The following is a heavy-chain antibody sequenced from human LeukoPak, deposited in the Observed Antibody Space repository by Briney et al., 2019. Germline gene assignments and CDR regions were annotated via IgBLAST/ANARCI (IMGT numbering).Heavy chain of an antibody. J-gene: IGHJ4*02. Sequence: ASVKVSCKASGGTFSSYAISWVRQAPGQGLEWMGGIIPIFGTANYTQKFQGRVTITADESTSTAYMELSSLRSEDTAVYYCARDQEYSSSWALDYWGQGTLVTVSS. D-gene: IGHD6-6*01. V-gene: IGHV1-69*13. CDR2: IIPIFGTA. CDR3: ARDQEYSSSWALDY. CDR1: GGTFSSYA.